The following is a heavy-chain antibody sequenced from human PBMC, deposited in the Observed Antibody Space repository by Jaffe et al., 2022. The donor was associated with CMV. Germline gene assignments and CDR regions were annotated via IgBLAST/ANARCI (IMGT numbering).Heavy chain of an antibody. D-gene: IGHD3-10*01. V-gene: IGHV3-23*01. CDR1: GFTFSSYA. CDR3: AKLTVRGVIITDYFDY. J-gene: IGHJ4*02. CDR2: ISGSGGST. Sequence: EVQLLESGGGLVQPGGSLRLSCAASGFTFSSYAMSWVRQAPGKGLEWVSAISGSGGSTYYADSVKGRFTISRDNSKNTLYLQMNSLRAEDTAVYYCAKLTVRGVIITDYFDYWGQGTLVTVSS.